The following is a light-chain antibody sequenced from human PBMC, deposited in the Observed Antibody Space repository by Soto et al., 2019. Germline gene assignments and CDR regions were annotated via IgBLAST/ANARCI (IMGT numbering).Light chain of an antibody. V-gene: IGLV2-14*01. CDR2: EVS. J-gene: IGLJ1*01. CDR3: SSFTGSNTLGV. Sequence: HSVLTQPASVSGSPGQSITISCTGTNSDVGGYNYVSWYQQNPGKAPKLIIYEVSNRPSGISNRFSGSKSGNTASLTISGLQAEDEADYYCSSFTGSNTLGVFGTGTKVTVL. CDR1: NSDVGGYNY.